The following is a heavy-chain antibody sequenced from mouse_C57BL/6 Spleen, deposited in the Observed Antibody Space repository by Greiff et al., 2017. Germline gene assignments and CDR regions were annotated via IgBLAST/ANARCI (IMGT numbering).Heavy chain of an antibody. CDR2: IYPGDGDT. D-gene: IGHD1-1*01. CDR3: ARSHYYGSSYFDY. Sequence: VQLQQSGAELVKPGASVKISCKASGYAFSSYWMNWVKQRPGKGLEWIGQIYPGDGDTNYNGKFKGKATLTAEKSSSTAYMQLSSLTSEDSAVYFCARSHYYGSSYFDYWGQGTTLTVSS. J-gene: IGHJ2*01. V-gene: IGHV1-80*01. CDR1: GYAFSSYW.